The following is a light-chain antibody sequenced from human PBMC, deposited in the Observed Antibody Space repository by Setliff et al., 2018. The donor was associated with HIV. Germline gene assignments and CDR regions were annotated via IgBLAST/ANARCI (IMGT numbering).Light chain of an antibody. V-gene: IGLV2-14*01. Sequence: QSVLTQPASVSGSPGQSITISCTGTSSDVGLYNFVSWYQQHLGKVPKLIIYDVTNRPSGISHRFSGAKSGNTASLTISGLQADDEADYYCSSFRTSRKFVFGTGTKVTVL. J-gene: IGLJ1*01. CDR2: DVT. CDR1: SSDVGLYNF. CDR3: SSFRTSRKFV.